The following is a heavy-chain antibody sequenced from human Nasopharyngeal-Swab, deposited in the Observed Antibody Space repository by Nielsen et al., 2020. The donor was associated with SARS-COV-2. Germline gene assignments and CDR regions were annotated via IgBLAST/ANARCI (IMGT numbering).Heavy chain of an antibody. CDR2: INTNTGNP. Sequence: AAVKVSCKASGYTFTSYAMNWVRQDPGQGLEWMGWINTNTGNPTYAQGFTGRFVVSLDTSVSTAYLQISSLKAEDTAVYYCARDGLSLQYSSGWYGWFDPWGQGTLVTVSS. D-gene: IGHD6-19*01. CDR1: GYTFTSYA. J-gene: IGHJ5*02. CDR3: ARDGLSLQYSSGWYGWFDP. V-gene: IGHV7-4-1*02.